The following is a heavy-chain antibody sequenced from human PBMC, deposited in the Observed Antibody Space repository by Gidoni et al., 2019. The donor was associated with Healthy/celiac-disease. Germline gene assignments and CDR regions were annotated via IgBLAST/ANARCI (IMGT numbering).Heavy chain of an antibody. CDR2: TYYRSKWYN. CDR1: GDSVSSNSAA. CDR3: ARESYSSSWLPDDYFDY. D-gene: IGHD6-13*01. J-gene: IGHJ4*02. V-gene: IGHV6-1*01. Sequence: QVQLQQSGPGLVKPSQTLSLTCAISGDSVSSNSAAWTWIRQSPSRGLEWLGRTYYRSKWYNDYAVSVKSRITINPDTSKNQFSLQLNSVTPEDTAVYYCARESYSSSWLPDDYFDYWGQGTLVTVSS.